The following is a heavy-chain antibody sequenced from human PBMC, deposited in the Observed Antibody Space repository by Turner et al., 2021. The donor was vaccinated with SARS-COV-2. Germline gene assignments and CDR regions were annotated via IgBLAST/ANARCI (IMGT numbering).Heavy chain of an antibody. J-gene: IGHJ4*02. CDR2: IIPSFGTA. CDR1: GCLLRSYA. Sequence: QVQLVQSGAEVKEAGAQVKVYAKASGCLLRSYAISWVRQAPGQGLEWMGGIIPSFGTANFAQKFQGRVTITADKSTSTAYMELSSLRSEDTAVYYCARVGSYDSSGYYYDYWGQGTLVTVSS. D-gene: IGHD3-22*01. V-gene: IGHV1-69*06. CDR3: ARVGSYDSSGYYYDY.